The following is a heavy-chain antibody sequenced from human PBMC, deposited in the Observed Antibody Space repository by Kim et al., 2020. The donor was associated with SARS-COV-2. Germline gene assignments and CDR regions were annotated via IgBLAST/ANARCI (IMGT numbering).Heavy chain of an antibody. V-gene: IGHV4-39*01. D-gene: IGHD6-13*01. J-gene: IGHJ4*02. CDR2: T. CDR3: ARQRYSSSWHC. Sequence: TYTSPPHRSRFTISVDTSKNRFSLKLSSVTAADTAVYYCARQRYSSSWHCWGQGTLVTVSS.